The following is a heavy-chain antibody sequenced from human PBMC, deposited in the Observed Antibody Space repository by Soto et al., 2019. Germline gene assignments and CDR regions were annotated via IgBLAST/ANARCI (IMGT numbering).Heavy chain of an antibody. V-gene: IGHV1-69*01. CDR3: ARDIAAAGTFDY. CDR1: GGTFSSYA. Sequence: QVQLVQSGAEVKKPGSSVKVSCKASGGTFSSYAISWVRQAPGQGLEWMGGIIPSFGTANYAQKFQGRVTITAVESTSTAYMELSSLRSEDTAVYYCARDIAAAGTFDYWGQGTLVTVSS. D-gene: IGHD6-13*01. CDR2: IIPSFGTA. J-gene: IGHJ4*02.